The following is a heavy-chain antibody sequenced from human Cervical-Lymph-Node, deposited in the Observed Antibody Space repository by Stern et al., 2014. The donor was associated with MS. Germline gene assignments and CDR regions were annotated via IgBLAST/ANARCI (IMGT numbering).Heavy chain of an antibody. D-gene: IGHD1/OR15-1a*01. Sequence: QVPLRESGPALVKPTQTLTLTCTFSGFSLSTGGMCVTWIRQPPGKALEWLGLIDWDGDKYYRAPLRTRLTISKDTFKNQVVLTMTNRDPVDTATYYCARIRGTARLIDYWGQGTLVTVSS. CDR3: ARIRGTARLIDY. CDR1: GFSLSTGGMC. J-gene: IGHJ4*02. CDR2: IDWDGDK. V-gene: IGHV2-70*01.